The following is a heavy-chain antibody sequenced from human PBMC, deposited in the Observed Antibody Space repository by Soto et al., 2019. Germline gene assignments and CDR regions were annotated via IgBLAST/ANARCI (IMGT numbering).Heavy chain of an antibody. CDR3: ARARYSSRWGTFDS. D-gene: IGHD6-19*01. J-gene: IGHJ4*02. V-gene: IGHV1-69*01. CDR1: GGSFSTNE. CDR2: IFPNVGTA. Sequence: QVHLEQSGDEVKKPGTSVKVSCKASGGSFSTNEIDWVRQAPGQGLEWMGRIFPNVGTADYAQKFQGRLTIIADESTATVFMELSRVISADTAVYFCARARYSSRWGTFDSWGQGTQVAVSS.